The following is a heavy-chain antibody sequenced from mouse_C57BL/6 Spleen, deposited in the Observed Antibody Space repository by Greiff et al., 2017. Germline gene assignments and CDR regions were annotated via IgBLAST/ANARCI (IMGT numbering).Heavy chain of an antibody. CDR2: IYPGSGNT. D-gene: IGHD5-5*01. V-gene: IGHV1-76*01. CDR1: GYTFTDYY. J-gene: IGHJ4*01. CDR3: ARGLPTFYAMDD. Sequence: VQLQQSGAELVRPGASVKLSCKASGYTFTDYYINWVKQRPGQGLEWIARIYPGSGNTYYNEKFKGKATLTAEKSSSTAYMQLSSLTSEDSAVFFCARGLPTFYAMDDWGQGTSVTVSS.